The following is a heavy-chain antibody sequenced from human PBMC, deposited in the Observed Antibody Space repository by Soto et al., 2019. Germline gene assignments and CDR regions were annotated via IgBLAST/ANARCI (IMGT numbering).Heavy chain of an antibody. Sequence: QLQLQESGPGLVKPSETLSLTCTVSGGSISSSSYYWGWIRQPPGKGLEWIGSIFYSGSTYYNPSLKSRVTISVDTSKNQFSLKLSSVTAADTAVYYCACIFSGGYSYGFYYDGMDVWGQGTTVTVSS. CDR3: ACIFSGGYSYGFYYDGMDV. J-gene: IGHJ6*02. CDR2: IFYSGST. D-gene: IGHD5-18*01. CDR1: GGSISSSSYY. V-gene: IGHV4-39*01.